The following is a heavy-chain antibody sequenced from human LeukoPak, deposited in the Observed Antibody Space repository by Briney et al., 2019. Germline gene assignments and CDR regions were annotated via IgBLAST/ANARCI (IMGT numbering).Heavy chain of an antibody. CDR3: ARGMTRTKSIDY. CDR2: INPNSGGT. Sequence: ASVKVSCKASGYTFTVYYMHWVRQAPGQGLEWMGWINPNSGGTNYAQKFQGRVTMTRDTSISTAYMELSRLRSDDTAVYYCARGMTRTKSIDYWGQGTLVTVSS. CDR1: GYTFTVYY. D-gene: IGHD4-11*01. V-gene: IGHV1-2*02. J-gene: IGHJ4*02.